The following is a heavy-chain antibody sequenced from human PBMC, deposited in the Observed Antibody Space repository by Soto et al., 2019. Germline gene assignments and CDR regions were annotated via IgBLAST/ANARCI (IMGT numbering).Heavy chain of an antibody. Sequence: SETLSLTCTVSGGSISSSSYYWGWIRQPPGKGLEWIGSIYYSGSTYYNPSLKSRVTISVDTSKNQFSLKLSSVTAADTAVYYCARRMDSSGWYYYYYGMDVWGQGTTVTVSS. CDR1: GGSISSSSYY. J-gene: IGHJ6*02. CDR3: ARRMDSSGWYYYYYGMDV. CDR2: IYYSGST. D-gene: IGHD6-19*01. V-gene: IGHV4-39*01.